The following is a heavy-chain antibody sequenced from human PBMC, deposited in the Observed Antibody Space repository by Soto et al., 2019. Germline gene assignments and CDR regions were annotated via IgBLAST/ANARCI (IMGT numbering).Heavy chain of an antibody. CDR2: IYYRGST. V-gene: IGHV4-61*01. CDR1: GGSVSSGSYY. CDR3: ARDRYSGYGYYYGMDV. J-gene: IGHJ6*02. Sequence: SETLSLTCTVSGGSVSSGSYYWSWIRQPQGKGLEWLEYIYYRGSTNYNPYLKSPVTISVETSKNQFSLKRSSVTAVDTAVYYCARDRYSGYGYYYGMDVWGQGTTVTVSS. D-gene: IGHD5-12*01.